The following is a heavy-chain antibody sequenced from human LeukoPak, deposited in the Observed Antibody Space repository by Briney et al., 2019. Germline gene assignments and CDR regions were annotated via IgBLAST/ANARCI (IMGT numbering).Heavy chain of an antibody. Sequence: PGGSLRLSCAASGFTFSSYGMHWVRQAPGKGLEWVAVIWYDGSNKYYADPVKGRFTISRDNSKNTLYLQMNSLRAEDTAVYYCARDRYGDYDPTYGMDVWGQGTTVTVSS. D-gene: IGHD4-17*01. CDR3: ARDRYGDYDPTYGMDV. CDR2: IWYDGSNK. CDR1: GFTFSSYG. J-gene: IGHJ6*02. V-gene: IGHV3-33*01.